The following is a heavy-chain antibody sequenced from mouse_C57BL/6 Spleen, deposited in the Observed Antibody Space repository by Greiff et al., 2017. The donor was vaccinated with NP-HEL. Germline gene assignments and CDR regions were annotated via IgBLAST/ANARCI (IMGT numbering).Heavy chain of an antibody. V-gene: IGHV1-69*01. CDR1: GYTFTSYW. J-gene: IGHJ3*01. Sequence: VQLQQPGAELVMPGASVKLSCKASGYTFTSYWMHWVKQRPGQGLEWIGEIDPSDSYTNYNQKFKGKSTLTVDKSSSTAYMQLSSLTSEDSAVYYCASLTGRWFAYWGQGTLVTVSA. CDR2: IDPSDSYT. CDR3: ASLTGRWFAY. D-gene: IGHD4-1*01.